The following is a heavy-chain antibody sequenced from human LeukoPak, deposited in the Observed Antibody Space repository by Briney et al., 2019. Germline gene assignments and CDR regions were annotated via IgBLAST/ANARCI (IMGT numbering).Heavy chain of an antibody. Sequence: GASVKVSCKASGYTFTGYYMHWVRQAPGQGLEWMGWINPNSGGTNYAQKFQGRVTMTRDTSISTAYMELSRLRSDDTAVYYCGRAFTSLEWLAHQDYYFDYWGQGTLVTVSS. CDR2: INPNSGGT. V-gene: IGHV1-2*02. J-gene: IGHJ4*02. D-gene: IGHD6-19*01. CDR3: GRAFTSLEWLAHQDYYFDY. CDR1: GYTFTGYY.